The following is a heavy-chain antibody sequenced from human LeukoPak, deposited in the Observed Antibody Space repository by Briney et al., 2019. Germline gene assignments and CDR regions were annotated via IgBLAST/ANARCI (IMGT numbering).Heavy chain of an antibody. V-gene: IGHV3-23*01. J-gene: IGHJ4*02. CDR3: AKDCPLDY. CDR2: ISGSGDST. CDR1: GFTFSSYP. Sequence: GGSLRLSCAASGFTFSSYPMHWVRQAPGKGLEWVSAISGSGDSTFYADSVRGRFTISRDNSKNTLSLQMNSLRGEDTAVYYCAKDCPLDYWGQGTLVTVSS.